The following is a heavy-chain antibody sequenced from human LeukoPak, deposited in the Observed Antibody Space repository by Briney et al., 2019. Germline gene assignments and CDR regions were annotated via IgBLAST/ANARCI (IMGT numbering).Heavy chain of an antibody. J-gene: IGHJ4*02. Sequence: ASVKVSCKASGYTFTGYYMHWVRQAPGQGLEWMGWINPNSGGTNYAQKFQGRVTMTRDTSISTAYMELSRLRSDDTAVYYCARDRASGNFNLDYWGQGTLVTVSS. CDR2: INPNSGGT. D-gene: IGHD1-26*01. CDR3: ARDRASGNFNLDY. V-gene: IGHV1-2*02. CDR1: GYTFTGYY.